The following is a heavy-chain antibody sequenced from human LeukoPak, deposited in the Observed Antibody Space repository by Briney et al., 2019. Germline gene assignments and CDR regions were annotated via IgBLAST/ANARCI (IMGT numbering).Heavy chain of an antibody. Sequence: GESLKISCKGSGYSFTSYWIGWVRQMPGKGLEWMGIIYPGDSGTRYSPSFQGQVTISADKSISTAYLQWSSLKASDTAMYYCARQPPYDSSGYYWSQGGYYFDYWGQGTLVTVSS. D-gene: IGHD3-22*01. V-gene: IGHV5-51*01. J-gene: IGHJ4*02. CDR2: IYPGDSGT. CDR3: ARQPPYDSSGYYWSQGGYYFDY. CDR1: GYSFTSYW.